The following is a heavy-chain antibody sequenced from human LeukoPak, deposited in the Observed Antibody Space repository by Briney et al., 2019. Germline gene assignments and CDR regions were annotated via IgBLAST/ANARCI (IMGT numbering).Heavy chain of an antibody. CDR3: ARQIGYDGDYSFDY. D-gene: IGHD4-17*01. CDR1: GGSISSSSYY. CDR2: IYYSGST. Sequence: SETLSLTCTVSGGSISSSSYYWGWIRQPPGKGLEWIGSIYYSGSTYYNPSLKSRVTISVDTSKNQFSLKLSSVTAADTAVYYCARQIGYDGDYSFDYWGQGTLVTVSS. V-gene: IGHV4-39*01. J-gene: IGHJ4*02.